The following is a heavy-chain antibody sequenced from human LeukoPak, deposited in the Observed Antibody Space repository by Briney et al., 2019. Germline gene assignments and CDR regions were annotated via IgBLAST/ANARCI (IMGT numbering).Heavy chain of an antibody. J-gene: IGHJ4*02. D-gene: IGHD6-6*01. CDR3: AKDSSSGGNYFDY. CDR2: VYSGGDT. V-gene: IGHV3-53*05. Sequence: GGSLRLSCAASGFIVSSNYMSWVRQAPGKGLEWVSIVYSGGDTYYADSVKGRFTISRDNSKNSLYLQMNSLRTEDTALYYCAKDSSSGGNYFDYWGQGTLVTVSS. CDR1: GFIVSSNY.